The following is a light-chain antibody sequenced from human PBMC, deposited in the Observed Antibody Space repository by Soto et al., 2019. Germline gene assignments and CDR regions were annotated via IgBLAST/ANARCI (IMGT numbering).Light chain of an antibody. V-gene: IGLV2-8*01. Sequence: QSVLTQPPSASGSPGQSVTISCTGTSSDVGGYNYVSWYQQHPGKAPKLMIYEVSKRPSGFPDRFSGSKSGNTASLTVSGLQAEDEADYYCSSYAGSNTVVFGGGTKLTVL. CDR2: EVS. CDR1: SSDVGGYNY. J-gene: IGLJ2*01. CDR3: SSYAGSNTVV.